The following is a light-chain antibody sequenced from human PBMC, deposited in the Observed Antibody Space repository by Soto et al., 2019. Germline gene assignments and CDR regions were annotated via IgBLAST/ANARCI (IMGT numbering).Light chain of an antibody. CDR3: QQYDRSLFT. CDR1: QSVSSSY. Sequence: EIVLTQSPGTLSLSPGERATLSRRASQSVSSSYLAWYQQKPGQAPRLLIYGASSRAIGIPDRFSGSGSGTDFTLTISRLEPEDFAVYYCQQYDRSLFTFGPGTKVDIK. J-gene: IGKJ3*01. V-gene: IGKV3-20*01. CDR2: GAS.